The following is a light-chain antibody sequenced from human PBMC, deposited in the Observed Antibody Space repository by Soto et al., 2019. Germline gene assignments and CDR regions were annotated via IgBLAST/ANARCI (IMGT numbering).Light chain of an antibody. CDR1: QDISSY. Sequence: AIRMTQSPSSFSASTGDRVTITCRASQDISSYLAGYQQNPGKAPKLLIYAASTLQSGVTSSYSGSGSGTDFTLTISCLQSEDFATYCCQQYYSYPLTFGQGTKVEIK. CDR2: AAS. V-gene: IGKV1-8*01. J-gene: IGKJ1*01. CDR3: QQYYSYPLT.